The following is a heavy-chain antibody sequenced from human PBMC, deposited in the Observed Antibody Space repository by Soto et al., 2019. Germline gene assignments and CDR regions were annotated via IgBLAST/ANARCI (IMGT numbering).Heavy chain of an antibody. CDR3: ARDRYCTNGVCYGTRNYYYYYGMDV. CDR2: IIPIFGTA. Sequence: SLKVSCKASGGTFSSYAISWVRQAPGQGLEWMGGIIPIFGTANYAQKFQGRVTITADESTSTAYMELSSLRSEDAAVYYCARDRYCTNGVCYGTRNYYYYYGMDVWGQGTTVTVSS. V-gene: IGHV1-69*13. J-gene: IGHJ6*02. CDR1: GGTFSSYA. D-gene: IGHD2-8*01.